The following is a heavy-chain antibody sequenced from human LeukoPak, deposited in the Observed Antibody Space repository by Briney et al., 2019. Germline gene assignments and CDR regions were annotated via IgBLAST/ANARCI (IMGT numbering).Heavy chain of an antibody. J-gene: IGHJ4*02. V-gene: IGHV4-39*01. D-gene: IGHD5-12*01. Sequence: SETLSLTCTVSGGSISGGSHHWGWFRQSPGKGLEWLGSLYLSRTTYYNPSLNSRVTISVDTSKNQFSLQLNSVTAADTAVYYCVRHDGRGGATMGSLDSWGQGSLVTVSS. CDR3: VRHDGRGGATMGSLDS. CDR2: LYLSRTT. CDR1: GGSISGGSHH.